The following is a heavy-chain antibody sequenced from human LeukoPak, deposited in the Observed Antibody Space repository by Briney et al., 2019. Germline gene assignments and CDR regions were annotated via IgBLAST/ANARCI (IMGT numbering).Heavy chain of an antibody. V-gene: IGHV3-23*01. Sequence: GGPLRLSCVASGFTFSTFGMSWVRQAPGKGLEWVSSISDTGGYTYYADSMKGRFTISRDNSKNTLYLQMNSLRAEDTAVYHCANGGSMAHEKIHNWGQGTLVTVSS. D-gene: IGHD2/OR15-2a*01. CDR3: ANGGSMAHEKIHN. CDR2: ISDTGGYT. CDR1: GFTFSTFG. J-gene: IGHJ4*02.